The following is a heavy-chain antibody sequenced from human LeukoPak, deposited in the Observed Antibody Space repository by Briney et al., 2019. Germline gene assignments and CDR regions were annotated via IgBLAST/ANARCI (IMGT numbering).Heavy chain of an antibody. CDR1: GCTFSSYG. D-gene: IGHD6-19*01. V-gene: IGHV3-30*18. Sequence: GGSVRLSCAASGCTFSSYGIPWVRQAPGEGLEWVAVISYDGSNKYYADSVKGRFTISRDNSKNTLYLQMNSLRAEDTAVYYCAKDLVGGWYYYYYGMDVWGQGTTVTVSS. J-gene: IGHJ6*02. CDR2: ISYDGSNK. CDR3: AKDLVGGWYYYYYGMDV.